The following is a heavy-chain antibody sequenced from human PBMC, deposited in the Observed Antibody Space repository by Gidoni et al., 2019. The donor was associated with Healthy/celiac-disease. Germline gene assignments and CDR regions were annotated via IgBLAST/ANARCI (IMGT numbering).Heavy chain of an antibody. Sequence: EVQLVESGGGLVKPGGSLRLSCAASGFTFSSYSMNWVRQAPGKGLEWVSSISSSSSYIYYADSVKGRFTISRDNAKNSLYLQMNSLRAEDTAVYYCARYMGLRSSSSGFDYWGQGTLVTVSS. V-gene: IGHV3-21*01. CDR1: GFTFSSYS. D-gene: IGHD6-6*01. J-gene: IGHJ4*02. CDR3: ARYMGLRSSSSGFDY. CDR2: ISSSSSYI.